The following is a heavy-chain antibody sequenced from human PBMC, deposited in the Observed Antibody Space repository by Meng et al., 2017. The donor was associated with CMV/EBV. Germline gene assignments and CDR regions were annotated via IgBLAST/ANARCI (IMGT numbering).Heavy chain of an antibody. CDR1: GYSFTSYW. D-gene: IGHD2-2*02. Sequence: VSCKGSGYSFTSYWIGWVRQMPGKGLEWMGIIYPGDSDTRYSTSSQGQVTISADKSISTAYLQWSSLKAPDTAMYYCARSGYCSSTSCYTAYGMDVWGQGTTVTVSS. J-gene: IGHJ6*02. V-gene: IGHV5-51*01. CDR2: IYPGDSDT. CDR3: ARSGYCSSTSCYTAYGMDV.